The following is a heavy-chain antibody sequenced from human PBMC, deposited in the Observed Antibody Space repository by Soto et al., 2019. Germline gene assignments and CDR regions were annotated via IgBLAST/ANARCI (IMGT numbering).Heavy chain of an antibody. CDR1: GGSISSYY. V-gene: IGHV4-59*01. Sequence: PSETLSLTCTVSGGSISSYYWSWIRQPPGKGLEWIGYIYYSGSTNYNPSLKSRVTISVDTSKNQFSLKLSSVTAADTAVYYCAREYGSGSYYRPTWFDPWGQGTLVTVS. CDR2: IYYSGST. J-gene: IGHJ5*02. D-gene: IGHD3-10*01. CDR3: AREYGSGSYYRPTWFDP.